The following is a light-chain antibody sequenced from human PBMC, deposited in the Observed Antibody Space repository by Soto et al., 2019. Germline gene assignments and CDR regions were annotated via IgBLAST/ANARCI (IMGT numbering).Light chain of an antibody. CDR3: MQGTNWRT. CDR1: QSLVHSDGIAY. V-gene: IGKV2-30*02. Sequence: DVVMTQSPLSLPVSLGQPASISCRSSQSLVHSDGIAYLNWFHQRPGRSPRRLIYKVSNRDSGVPDRFSGSGSGTDFTLKISRVESEDVGVYYCMQGTNWRTFGQGTKV. J-gene: IGKJ1*01. CDR2: KVS.